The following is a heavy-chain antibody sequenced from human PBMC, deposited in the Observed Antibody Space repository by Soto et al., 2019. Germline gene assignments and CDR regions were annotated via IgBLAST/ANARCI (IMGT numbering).Heavy chain of an antibody. D-gene: IGHD3-22*01. CDR2: INGGDDSE. J-gene: IGHJ4*02. V-gene: IGHV3-23*01. CDR3: ARDSTVYYYDSIDY. CDR1: GFTFRSSP. Sequence: PGGSLRLSCAVSGFTFRSSPMSWVRRAPGKGLEWVSGINGGDDSEHYVDSVRGRFTITRDNSKNLLHLQMNSLRAEDTAVYYCARDSTVYYYDSIDYWGQGTLVTVSS.